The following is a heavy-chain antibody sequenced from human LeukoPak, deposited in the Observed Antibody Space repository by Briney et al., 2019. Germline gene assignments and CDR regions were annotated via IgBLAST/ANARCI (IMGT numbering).Heavy chain of an antibody. Sequence: SETLSLTSTVSGGSISSNKYYWGWIRQPPGKGLEWIGSIYYSGSTYYNPTLKSRVTILVDTSKNQFSLKLSSVTAADTAVYYCATPYSGGYQGLDIWGQGTMVTVSS. D-gene: IGHD1-26*01. J-gene: IGHJ3*02. CDR3: ATPYSGGYQGLDI. CDR1: GGSISSNKYY. V-gene: IGHV4-39*01. CDR2: IYYSGST.